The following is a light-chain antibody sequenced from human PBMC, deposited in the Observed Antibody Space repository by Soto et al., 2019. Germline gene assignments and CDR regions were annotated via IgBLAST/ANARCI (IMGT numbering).Light chain of an antibody. CDR2: KTS. Sequence: DIQMTQSPSTLSASVGDRVTITCRASQSILSWLAWYQQKPGKAPNLLIYKTSSLQSGVPSRFSGSQSGTAFNLTISSQQTDDFATYSCQQYNNYPWTFGHGTKVELK. CDR3: QQYNNYPWT. J-gene: IGKJ1*01. CDR1: QSILSW. V-gene: IGKV1-5*03.